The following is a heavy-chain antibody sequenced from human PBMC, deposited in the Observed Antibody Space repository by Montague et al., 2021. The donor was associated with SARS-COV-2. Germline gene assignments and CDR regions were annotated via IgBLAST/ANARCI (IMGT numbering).Heavy chain of an antibody. CDR3: ARDRPWIQLWSYYYYGMDV. V-gene: IGHV3-48*03. CDR1: GFTFSSYE. J-gene: IGHJ6*02. Sequence: SLRLSCAASGFTFSSYEMNWVRQAPGKGLEWVSYISSSGSTIYYADPVKGRFTISRDNAKNSLYLQMNSLRAEDTAVYYCARDRPWIQLWSYYYYGMDVWGQGTTVTVSS. CDR2: ISSSGSTI. D-gene: IGHD5-18*01.